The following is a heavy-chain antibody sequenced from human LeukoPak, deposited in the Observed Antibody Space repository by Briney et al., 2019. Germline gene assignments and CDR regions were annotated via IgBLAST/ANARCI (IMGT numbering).Heavy chain of an antibody. CDR2: IYYSGST. Sequence: PSETLSLTCTVSGGSISSYYWSCIRQPPGKGLEWIGYIYYSGSTNYNPSLKSRVTISVDTSKNQFSLKLSSVTAADTAVYYCARFGAVAGYFDYWGQGTLVTVSS. V-gene: IGHV4-59*01. CDR3: ARFGAVAGYFDY. D-gene: IGHD6-19*01. CDR1: GGSISSYY. J-gene: IGHJ4*02.